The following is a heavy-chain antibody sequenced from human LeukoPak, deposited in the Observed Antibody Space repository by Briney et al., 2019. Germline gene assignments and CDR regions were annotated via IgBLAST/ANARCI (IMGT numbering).Heavy chain of an antibody. CDR3: ARGSDSSTLNWFDP. D-gene: IGHD6-13*01. Sequence: SETLSLTCTVSGGHISNTNYFWGWIRQPPGKGLEWIGYINYSGSTNYNPSLKSRVTISVDTSKNQFSLKVTSVTAADTGVYYCARGSDSSTLNWFDPWGQGTPVTVSS. J-gene: IGHJ5*02. V-gene: IGHV4-61*05. CDR1: GGHISNTNYF. CDR2: INYSGST.